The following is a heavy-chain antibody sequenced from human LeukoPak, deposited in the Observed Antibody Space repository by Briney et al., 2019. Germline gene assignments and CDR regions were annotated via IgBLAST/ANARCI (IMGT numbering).Heavy chain of an antibody. CDR2: INSDGSST. D-gene: IGHD5-18*01. Sequence: GGSLRLSCAASGFTFSSYWMHWVRQAPGKGLVWVSRINSDGSSTSNADSVKGLITISRDNAKNTLYLQMNSLRAEDTAVYYCARADTAMVYDYFDYWGQGTLVTVSS. CDR1: GFTFSSYW. CDR3: ARADTAMVYDYFDY. J-gene: IGHJ4*02. V-gene: IGHV3-74*01.